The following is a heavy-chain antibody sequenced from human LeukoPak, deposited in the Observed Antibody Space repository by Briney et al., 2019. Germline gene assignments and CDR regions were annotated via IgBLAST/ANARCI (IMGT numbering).Heavy chain of an antibody. CDR2: INHSGST. J-gene: IGHJ6*04. CDR3: ARGGYVTMVRGAAYGMDV. CDR1: GGSFSGYY. Sequence: SETLSLTCAVYGGSFSGYYWSWIRQPPGKELEWIGEINHSGSTNYNPSLKSRVTISVDTSKNQFSLKLSSVTAADTAVYYCARGGYVTMVRGAAYGMDVWGKGTTVTVSS. V-gene: IGHV4-34*01. D-gene: IGHD3-10*01.